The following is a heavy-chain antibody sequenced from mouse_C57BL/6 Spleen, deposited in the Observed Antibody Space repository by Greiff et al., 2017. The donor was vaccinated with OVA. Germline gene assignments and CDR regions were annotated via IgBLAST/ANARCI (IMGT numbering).Heavy chain of an antibody. Sequence: VQLQESGPGLVAPSQSLSITCTVSGFSLTSYAISWVRQPPGKGLEWIGVIWTGGGTNYNSALKSRLSISKDNSKSQAFVKMNSLQTDDTAMYYCARIYSNYDAMDYWGQGTSVTVSS. CDR2: IWTGGGT. CDR1: GFSLTSYA. CDR3: ARIYSNYDAMDY. D-gene: IGHD2-5*01. J-gene: IGHJ4*01. V-gene: IGHV2-9-1*01.